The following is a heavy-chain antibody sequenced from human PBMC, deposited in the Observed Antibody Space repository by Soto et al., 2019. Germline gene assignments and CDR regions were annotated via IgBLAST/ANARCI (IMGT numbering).Heavy chain of an antibody. D-gene: IGHD2-2*01. V-gene: IGHV1-69*13. Sequence: SVKVSCKASGGTFSSYAISWVRQAPGQGLEWMGGIIPIFGTANYAQKFQGRVTITADESTSTAYMELSSLRSEDTAVYYCARDGFCSSICAFDIWGQGTMVNVS. J-gene: IGHJ3*02. CDR1: GGTFSSYA. CDR3: ARDGFCSSICAFDI. CDR2: IIPIFGTA.